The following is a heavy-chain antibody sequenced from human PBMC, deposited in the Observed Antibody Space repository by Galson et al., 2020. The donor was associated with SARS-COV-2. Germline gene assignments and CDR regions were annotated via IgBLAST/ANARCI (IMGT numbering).Heavy chain of an antibody. CDR2: ISYDGSYQ. V-gene: IGHV3-30*01. CDR3: ARDPGYSTGWADAFDL. Sequence: SCAASGLIFNAYAMHWVRQAPGKGLEWVAVISYDGSYQYYADSVKGRFTISRDNSKNTLYLQMNSLRGEDTAVYYCARDPGYSTGWADAFDLWGQGTMVTVAS. CDR1: GLIFNAYA. D-gene: IGHD6-19*01. J-gene: IGHJ3*01.